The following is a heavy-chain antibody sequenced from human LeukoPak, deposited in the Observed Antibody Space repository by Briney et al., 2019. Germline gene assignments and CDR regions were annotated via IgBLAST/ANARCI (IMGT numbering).Heavy chain of an antibody. V-gene: IGHV1-18*01. J-gene: IGHJ6*02. Sequence: RASVKVSCKASGYTFTSYGISWVRQAPGQGLEWMGWISAYNGNTNYAQKLQGRVTMTTDTSTSTAYMELRSLRSDDTAVYYCARDQAAVGRGYGDYYYYYGMDVWGQGTTVTVSS. CDR3: ARDQAAVGRGYGDYYYYYGMDV. CDR2: ISAYNGNT. D-gene: IGHD4-17*01. CDR1: GYTFTSYG.